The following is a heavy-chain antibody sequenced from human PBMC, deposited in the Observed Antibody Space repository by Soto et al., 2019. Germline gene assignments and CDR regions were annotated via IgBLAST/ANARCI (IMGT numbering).Heavy chain of an antibody. Sequence: PGGSLRLSCAASGFTFSSYAMSWVRQAPGKGLEWVSAIRGSGGSTYYADSVKGRFTISRDNSKNTLYLQMNSLRAEDTAVYYCAKGGYRVTTAGADYWGQGTLVTVSS. V-gene: IGHV3-23*01. J-gene: IGHJ4*02. CDR2: IRGSGGST. CDR1: GFTFSSYA. CDR3: AKGGYRVTTAGADY. D-gene: IGHD4-17*01.